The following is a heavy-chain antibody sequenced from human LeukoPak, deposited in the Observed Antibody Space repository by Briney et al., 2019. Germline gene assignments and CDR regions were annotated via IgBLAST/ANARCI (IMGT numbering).Heavy chain of an antibody. CDR1: GFRFSRNW. CDR3: AREWD. CDR2: IKEDGREK. V-gene: IGHV3-7*04. Sequence: GGSLRLSCVASGFRFSRNWMSWVRQAPGKGLEWVANIKEDGREKDYVDSVKGRFTISRDNAKNSLYLQMNSLRAEDTAVYYCAREWDWGQGTLVTVSS. J-gene: IGHJ4*02.